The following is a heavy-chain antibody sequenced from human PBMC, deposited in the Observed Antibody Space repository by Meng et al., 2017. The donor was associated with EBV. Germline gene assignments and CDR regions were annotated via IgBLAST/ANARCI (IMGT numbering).Heavy chain of an antibody. CDR2: ISYDVSNT. Sequence: VERVESGGCEVQPVRSVSLFCAASGFTFSMYGMHLVRQAPGKVLEWLAVISYDVSNTYYADSVKGRFTISRDNSKNSLYLQMNSLRAEDTAVYYCAKGDVYYYDSSGYPNYWGQGTLVTVSS. V-gene: IGHV3-30*18. CDR3: AKGDVYYYDSSGYPNY. J-gene: IGHJ4*02. CDR1: GFTFSMYG. D-gene: IGHD3-22*01.